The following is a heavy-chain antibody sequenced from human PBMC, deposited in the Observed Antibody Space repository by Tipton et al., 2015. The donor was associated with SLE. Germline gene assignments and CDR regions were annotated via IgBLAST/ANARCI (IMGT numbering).Heavy chain of an antibody. J-gene: IGHJ3*01. CDR1: GDSISSYY. Sequence: TLSLTCTVSGDSISSYYWTWIRQPPGKGLEWIGYIYYSGTTSYNPSLKSRVTISADTSKNQFSLKLNSVTAADTAVYYCARDRHDANAFDLWGLGTMVTVSS. CDR2: IYYSGTT. CDR3: ARDRHDANAFDL. V-gene: IGHV4-59*12.